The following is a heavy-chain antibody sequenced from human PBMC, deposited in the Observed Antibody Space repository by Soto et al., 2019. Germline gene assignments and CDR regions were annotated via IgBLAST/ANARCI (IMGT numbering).Heavy chain of an antibody. CDR2: IHAGNGNT. D-gene: IGHD3-22*01. V-gene: IGHV1-3*01. J-gene: IGHJ4*02. Sequence: ASVKVSCKASGYTFTTYAIHWVRQAPGQRLEGMGWIHAGNGNTKYSQKFQGRVTITRGTSASTAYMELSSLRSEDTAVDYCARNPTAYYPFDFWGQGSLVTVSS. CDR1: GYTFTTYA. CDR3: ARNPTAYYPFDF.